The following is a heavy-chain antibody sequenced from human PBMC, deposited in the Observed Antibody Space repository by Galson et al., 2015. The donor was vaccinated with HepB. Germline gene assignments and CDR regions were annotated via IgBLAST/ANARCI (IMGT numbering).Heavy chain of an antibody. CDR1: GFTFSNAW. J-gene: IGHJ4*02. CDR2: IKTRDDGGTI. Sequence: SLRLSCAASGFTFSNAWMSWVRQAPGKGLEWVGRIKTRDDGGTIDYAAPVKGRFTISRDDSKNTPYLQMNSLKTEDTAVYYCTTLRYCRGGRCPRKKYYFGYWGQGTLVTVSS. V-gene: IGHV3-15*01. D-gene: IGHD2-15*01. CDR3: TTLRYCRGGRCPRKKYYFGY.